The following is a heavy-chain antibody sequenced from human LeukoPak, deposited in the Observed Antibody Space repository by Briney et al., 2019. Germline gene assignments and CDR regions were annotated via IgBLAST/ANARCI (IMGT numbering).Heavy chain of an antibody. D-gene: IGHD5-12*01. CDR2: ISTYNGDT. J-gene: IGHJ4*02. CDR1: GYTFTSYG. V-gene: IGHV1-18*01. CDR3: ARGRGSTSRY. Sequence: ASVKVSCKASGYTFTSYGITLVRQDPGQGLEWMGWISTYNGDTNYAQSLQGRDTMTTDTSTSTVYMGLRSLRSDDTAIYYCARGRGSTSRYWGQGTLVTVSS.